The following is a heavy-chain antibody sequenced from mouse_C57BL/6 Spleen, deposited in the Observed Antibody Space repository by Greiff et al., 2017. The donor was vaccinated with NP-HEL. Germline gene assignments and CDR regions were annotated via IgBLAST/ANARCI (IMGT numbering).Heavy chain of an antibody. J-gene: IGHJ4*01. CDR3: ARDYGSSHTTMDY. Sequence: QVQLQQPGAELVKPGASVKLSCKASGYTFTSYWMHWVKQRPGQGLEWIGMIHPNSGSTNYNEKFKSKATLTVDKSSSTAYMQLSSLTSEDSAVYYCARDYGSSHTTMDYWGQGTSVTVSS. CDR1: GYTFTSYW. V-gene: IGHV1-64*01. CDR2: IHPNSGST. D-gene: IGHD1-1*01.